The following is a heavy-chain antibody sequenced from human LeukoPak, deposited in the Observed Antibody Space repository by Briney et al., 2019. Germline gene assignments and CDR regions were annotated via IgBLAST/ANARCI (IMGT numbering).Heavy chain of an antibody. Sequence: PSGTLSLTCAVSGGSISSSNWWSWVRQPPGKGLEWIGEIFHSGSTNYNPSLKSRVTMSVDKSKNQFSLKLSSVTAADTALFYCARVSDSSGLLFEYWGKGTMVTVSS. CDR2: IFHSGST. CDR3: ARVSDSSGLLFEY. J-gene: IGHJ4*02. D-gene: IGHD3-22*01. CDR1: GGSISSSNW. V-gene: IGHV4-4*02.